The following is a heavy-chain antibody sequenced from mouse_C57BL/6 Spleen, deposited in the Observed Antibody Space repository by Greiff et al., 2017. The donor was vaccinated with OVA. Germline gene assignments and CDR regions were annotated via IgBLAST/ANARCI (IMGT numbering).Heavy chain of an antibody. CDR1: GFSLTSYG. CDR2: IWSDGST. Sequence: QVQLKESGPGLVAPSQSLSITCTVSGFSLTSYGVHWVRQPPGKGLEWLVVIWSDGSTTYNSALKSRLSISKDNSKSQVFSKMNSIQTDDTAMYYCARQGGYDVGAKDYWGQGTSVTVSS. J-gene: IGHJ4*01. V-gene: IGHV2-6-1*01. D-gene: IGHD2-2*01. CDR3: ARQGGYDVGAKDY.